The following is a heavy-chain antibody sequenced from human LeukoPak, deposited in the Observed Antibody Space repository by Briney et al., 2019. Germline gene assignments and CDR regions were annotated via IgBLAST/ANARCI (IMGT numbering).Heavy chain of an antibody. D-gene: IGHD2-2*01. V-gene: IGHV4-34*01. J-gene: IGHJ4*02. CDR3: AREVGSY. CDR2: INHSGST. Sequence: PSETLSLTCAVYGGSFSGYYWSWIRQPPGKGLEWIGEINHSGSTNYNPSLKSRVTISVDTSKNQFSLKLSSVTAADTAVYYCAREVGSYWGQGTLVTVSS. CDR1: GGSFSGYY.